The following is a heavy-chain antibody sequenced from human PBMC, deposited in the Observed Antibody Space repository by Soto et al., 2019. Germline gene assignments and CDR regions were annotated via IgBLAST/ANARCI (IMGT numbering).Heavy chain of an antibody. CDR2: IVPMFGTA. Sequence: QVQLVQSGAEVKKPGSSVNVSCKTSGGTFGNSAVTWVRQAPGQGLEGLGGIVPMFGTANYAQKFQGRVTITADESTITAYMELNSLKTDDTAVYYCARDGDPQSAFWSGPLGGGRFDPWGQGTLVTVSS. D-gene: IGHD3-3*01. J-gene: IGHJ5*02. V-gene: IGHV1-69*12. CDR1: GGTFGNSA. CDR3: ARDGDPQSAFWSGPLGGGRFDP.